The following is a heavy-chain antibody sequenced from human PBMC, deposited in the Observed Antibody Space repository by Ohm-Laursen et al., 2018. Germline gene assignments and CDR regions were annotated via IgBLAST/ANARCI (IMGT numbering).Heavy chain of an antibody. V-gene: IGHV3-21*01. CDR2: INFSGRYI. J-gene: IGHJ4*02. Sequence: SLRLSCAASGFTFTTYTMNWLRQAPGKGPEWVPSINFSGRYIYYADSVKGRFTISRDNAKKSLFLQMNSLRVEDTAVYYCARPYCGGNCSDPIDSWGQGTLVTVSS. CDR3: ARPYCGGNCSDPIDS. CDR1: GFTFTTYT. D-gene: IGHD2-21*02.